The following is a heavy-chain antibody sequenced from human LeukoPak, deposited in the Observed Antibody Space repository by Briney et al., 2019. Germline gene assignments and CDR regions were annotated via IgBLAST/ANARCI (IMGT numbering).Heavy chain of an antibody. Sequence: GASVKVSCKASGGTFSSYAISWVRQAPGQGLEWMGGIIPIFGTANYAQKFQGRVTITADESTSTAYMKLSSLRSEDTAVYYCASTLDSSSWNYYYYGMDVWGQGTTVTVSS. D-gene: IGHD6-13*01. CDR3: ASTLDSSSWNYYYYGMDV. CDR2: IIPIFGTA. V-gene: IGHV1-69*13. CDR1: GGTFSSYA. J-gene: IGHJ6*02.